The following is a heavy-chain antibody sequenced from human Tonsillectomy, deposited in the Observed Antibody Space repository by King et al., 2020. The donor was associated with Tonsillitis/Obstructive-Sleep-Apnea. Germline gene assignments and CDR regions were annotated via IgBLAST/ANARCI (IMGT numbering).Heavy chain of an antibody. CDR1: GGSFSGYY. Sequence: VQLQQWGAGLLKPSETLSLTCAVYGGSFSGYYWSWIRQPPGKGLERIGEINHSGSTNYNPSLKSRVTISVDTSKNQFSLKLSSVTAADTAVYYCARGGRDFWGAEDYFHYMDVWGKGTTVTVSS. V-gene: IGHV4-34*01. CDR3: ARGGRDFWGAEDYFHYMDV. D-gene: IGHD3-3*01. J-gene: IGHJ6*03. CDR2: INHSGST.